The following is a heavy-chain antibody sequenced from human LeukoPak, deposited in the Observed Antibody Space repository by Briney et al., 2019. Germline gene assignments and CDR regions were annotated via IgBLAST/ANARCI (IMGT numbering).Heavy chain of an antibody. Sequence: ASVKVSCKASGYTFTSYGISWVRQAPGQGLEWMGWISAYNGNTNYAQKLQGGVTMTTDTSTSTAYMELRSLRSDDTAVYYCARVAIPKYCSGGSCYYYYYGMDVWGQGTTVTVSS. CDR3: ARVAIPKYCSGGSCYYYYYGMDV. D-gene: IGHD2-15*01. J-gene: IGHJ6*02. V-gene: IGHV1-18*01. CDR1: GYTFTSYG. CDR2: ISAYNGNT.